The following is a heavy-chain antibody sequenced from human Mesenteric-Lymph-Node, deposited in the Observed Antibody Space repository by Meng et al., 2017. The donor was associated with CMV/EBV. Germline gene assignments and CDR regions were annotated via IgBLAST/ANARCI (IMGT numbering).Heavy chain of an antibody. CDR2: ISGSSSYI. J-gene: IGHJ6*02. CDR1: GFTFSSYN. Sequence: GESLKISCAASGFTFSSYNMNWVRQAPGKGLEWVSSISGSSSYIYYADSVKGRFTISRDNAENTLYLQMSSLRAEDTAVYYCAKSPRERTYYYYYGMDVWGQGTTVTVSS. D-gene: IGHD1-14*01. CDR3: AKSPRERTYYYYYGMDV. V-gene: IGHV3-21*01.